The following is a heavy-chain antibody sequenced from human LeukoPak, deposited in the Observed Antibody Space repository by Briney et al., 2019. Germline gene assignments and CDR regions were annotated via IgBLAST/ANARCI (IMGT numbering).Heavy chain of an antibody. V-gene: IGHV3-23*01. CDR2: ITGSGDGT. D-gene: IGHD3-10*01. J-gene: IGHJ4*02. Sequence: GGSLRLSCAASGVTFSSYAMMWVRQAPGKRREWISSITGSGDGTYYADSVRGRFTISRDNSDNTLYLQVNSLRAEDTAVYFCVKGFVHPTYYFDYWGQGTLVTVSS. CDR3: VKGFVHPTYYFDY. CDR1: GVTFSSYA.